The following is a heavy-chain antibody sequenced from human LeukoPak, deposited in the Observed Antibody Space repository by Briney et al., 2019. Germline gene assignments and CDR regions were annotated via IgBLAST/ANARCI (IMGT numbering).Heavy chain of an antibody. V-gene: IGHV4-34*01. J-gene: IGHJ5*02. CDR1: GGSFSCYY. CDR2: INHSGST. CDR3: ARHYYGSGRWFDP. D-gene: IGHD3-10*01. Sequence: PSETLSLTCAVYGGSFSCYYWSWIRQPPGKGLEWIGEINHSGSTNYNPSLKSRVTISVGTSKNQFSLKLSSVTAADTAVYYCARHYYGSGRWFDPWGQGTLVTVSS.